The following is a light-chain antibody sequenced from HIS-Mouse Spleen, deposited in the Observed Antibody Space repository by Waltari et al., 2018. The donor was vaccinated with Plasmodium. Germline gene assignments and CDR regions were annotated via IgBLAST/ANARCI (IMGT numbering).Light chain of an antibody. V-gene: IGLV9-49*01. Sequence: QPVLTQPPSASASLGASVTLTCTLSTGYSNYKVDGYQQRPGQGPQFVMRVGTGGIVGSKGDGIPDRFSVLGSGLNRYLTIKNIQEEDESDYHCGADHGSGSNFVYVFGTGTKVTVL. J-gene: IGLJ1*01. CDR3: GADHGSGSNFVYV. CDR1: TGYSNYK. CDR2: VGTGGIVG.